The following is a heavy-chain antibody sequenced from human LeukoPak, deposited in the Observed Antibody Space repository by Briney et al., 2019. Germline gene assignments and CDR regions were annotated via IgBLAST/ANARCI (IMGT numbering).Heavy chain of an antibody. Sequence: GGSLRLSCAASGFTFSSYSMNWVRQAPGKGLEYVSAISSNGGSTYYADSVKGRFTISRDNAKNSLYLQMNSLRAEDTAVYYCARERRFIDYWGQGTLVTVSS. CDR1: GFTFSSYS. J-gene: IGHJ4*02. CDR3: ARERRFIDY. CDR2: ISSNGGST. D-gene: IGHD4-17*01. V-gene: IGHV3-64*04.